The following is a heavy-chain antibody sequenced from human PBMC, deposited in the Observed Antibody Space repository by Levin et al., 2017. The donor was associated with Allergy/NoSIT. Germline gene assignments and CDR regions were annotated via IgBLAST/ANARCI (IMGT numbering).Heavy chain of an antibody. V-gene: IGHV4-34*01. J-gene: IGHJ4*02. CDR2: INHSGST. Sequence: SQTLSLTCAVYGGSFSGYYWSWIRQPPGKGLEWIGEINHSGSTNYNPSLKSRVTISVDASKNQFSLNLSSVTAADTAVYYCAGGQTIIGYCSGGTCYFAFDYWGQGTLVTVSS. CDR1: GGSFSGYY. CDR3: AGGQTIIGYCSGGTCYFAFDY. D-gene: IGHD2-15*01.